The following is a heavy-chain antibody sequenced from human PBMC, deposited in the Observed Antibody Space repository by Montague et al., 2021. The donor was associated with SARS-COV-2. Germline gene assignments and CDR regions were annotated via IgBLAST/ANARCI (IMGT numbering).Heavy chain of an antibody. CDR1: GGFISSSNYY. CDR2: IYDSGST. D-gene: IGHD5-12*01. V-gene: IGHV4-39*02. CDR3: ARRGRKLLPVATTIGGFDI. Sequence: SETLSLTCTVSGGFISSSNYYWDWIRQPPGKGLEWIGSIYDSGSTYYXXXLKSRVTISVDTSKNHFSLKLSSVTAADTAVYYCARRGRKLLPVATTIGGFDIWGQGTMVTVSS. J-gene: IGHJ3*02.